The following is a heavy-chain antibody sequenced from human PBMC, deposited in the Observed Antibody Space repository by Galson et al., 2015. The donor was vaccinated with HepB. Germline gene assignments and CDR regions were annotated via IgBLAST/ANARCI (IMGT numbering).Heavy chain of an antibody. CDR2: MNPNSGNT. Sequence: SVKVSCKASGYTFTSYDINWVRQATGQGLEWMGWMNPNSGNTGYAQKFQGRVTMTRNTSVSTAYMELSSLRSEDTAVYYCASPSTMVRGVTDHDAFDIWGQGTMVTVSS. V-gene: IGHV1-8*01. CDR1: GYTFTSYD. CDR3: ASPSTMVRGVTDHDAFDI. D-gene: IGHD3-10*01. J-gene: IGHJ3*02.